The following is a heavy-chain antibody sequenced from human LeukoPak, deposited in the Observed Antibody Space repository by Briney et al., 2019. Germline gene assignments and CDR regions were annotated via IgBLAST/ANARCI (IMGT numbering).Heavy chain of an antibody. Sequence: ASVKVSCKASGYTFTSYGISWVRQAPGQGLEWMGWISAYNGNTNYAQKLQGRVTMTTDTSTSTAYMELRSLRSDDTAVYYCAGNPYYYDSSGYYPRGPYYYYYMDVWGKGTTVTVSS. J-gene: IGHJ6*03. V-gene: IGHV1-18*01. CDR2: ISAYNGNT. CDR1: GYTFTSYG. D-gene: IGHD3-22*01. CDR3: AGNPYYYDSSGYYPRGPYYYYYMDV.